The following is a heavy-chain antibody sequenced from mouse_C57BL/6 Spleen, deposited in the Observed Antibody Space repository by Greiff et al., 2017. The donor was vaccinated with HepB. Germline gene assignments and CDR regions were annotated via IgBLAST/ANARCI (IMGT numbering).Heavy chain of an antibody. Sequence: EVQLKESGPELVKPGASVKISCKASGYSFTDYNMNWVKQSNGKSLEWIGVINPNYGTTSYNQKFKGKATLTVDQSSSTAYMQLNSLTSEDSAVYYCAREVLAGTGYYFDYWGQGTTLTVSS. CDR3: AREVLAGTGYYFDY. J-gene: IGHJ2*01. D-gene: IGHD4-1*01. CDR1: GYSFTDYN. V-gene: IGHV1-39*01. CDR2: INPNYGTT.